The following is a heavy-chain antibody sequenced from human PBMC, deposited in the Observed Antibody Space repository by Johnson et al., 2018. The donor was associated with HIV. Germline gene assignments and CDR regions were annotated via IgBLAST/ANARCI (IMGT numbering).Heavy chain of an antibody. CDR1: GFTFRDYY. D-gene: IGHD1-26*01. Sequence: QMQLVESGGGLVKPGGSLRLSCAASGFTFRDYYMSWIRQAPGKGLEWVSYISTSGTTIYYADSVKGRFSISRDNTKNSLYLQINSLRVEETAVYYCARLTWDQNRCWDAFDIWGQGKMVTVSS. J-gene: IGHJ3*02. CDR3: ARLTWDQNRCWDAFDI. V-gene: IGHV3-11*04. CDR2: ISTSGTTI.